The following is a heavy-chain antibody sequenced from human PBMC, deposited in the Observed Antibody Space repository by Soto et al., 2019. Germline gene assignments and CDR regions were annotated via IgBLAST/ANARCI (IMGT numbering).Heavy chain of an antibody. CDR2: ISGSGGST. CDR1: GFTFSSYA. D-gene: IGHD3-22*01. J-gene: IGHJ3*02. Sequence: EVQLLESGGGLVQPGGSLRLSCAASGFTFSSYAMSWVRQAPGKGLEWVSAISGSGGSTYYADSVKGRFTISRDNSKNTLYLQMNSLRAEDTAVYYCAKETPDSSGYYYVPDAFDIWGQGTMVTVSS. CDR3: AKETPDSSGYYYVPDAFDI. V-gene: IGHV3-23*01.